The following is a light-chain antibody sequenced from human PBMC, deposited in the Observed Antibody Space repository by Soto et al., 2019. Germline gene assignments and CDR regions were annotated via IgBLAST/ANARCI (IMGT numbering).Light chain of an antibody. CDR1: KLGDKY. J-gene: IGLJ2*01. V-gene: IGLV3-1*01. Sequence: SYELTQPPSGSVSPGQTASITCSGDKLGDKYACWYQQKPGQSPVLVIYQDSKRPSGIPERFSGSNSGNTATLTSRGTQAMDEADYYCQAWDSSTRVVFGGGTKVTVL. CDR3: QAWDSSTRVV. CDR2: QDS.